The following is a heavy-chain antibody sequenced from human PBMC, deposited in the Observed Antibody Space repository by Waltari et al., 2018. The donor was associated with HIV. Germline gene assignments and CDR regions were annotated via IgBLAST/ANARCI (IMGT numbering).Heavy chain of an antibody. D-gene: IGHD2-21*02. Sequence: VQLVQSGTEVKKPGESLTISCKASGYRVTTYWLAWVRQRPGKGLEWMGIVYPGDSETRDSPSFEGQVTISVDKSIASAYLQWSSLKASDSAVYYCARPGLAYCGGDCYYHFWVQGTLVSVTS. CDR2: VYPGDSET. CDR1: GYRVTTYW. J-gene: IGHJ4*02. CDR3: ARPGLAYCGGDCYYHF. V-gene: IGHV5-51*01.